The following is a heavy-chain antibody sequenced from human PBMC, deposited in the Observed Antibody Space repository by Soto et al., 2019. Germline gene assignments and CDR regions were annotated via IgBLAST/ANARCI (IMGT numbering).Heavy chain of an antibody. J-gene: IGHJ3*02. CDR3: ARGVEGAPNDAFDI. CDR1: GYTFTSYD. Sequence: ASVKVSCKASGYTFTSYDINWVRQATGQGLEWMGWMNPNSGNTGYAQKFQGRVTMTRNTSISTAYMELSSLRSEDTAVYYCARGVEGAPNDAFDIWGQGTMVTVSS. CDR2: MNPNSGNT. V-gene: IGHV1-8*01.